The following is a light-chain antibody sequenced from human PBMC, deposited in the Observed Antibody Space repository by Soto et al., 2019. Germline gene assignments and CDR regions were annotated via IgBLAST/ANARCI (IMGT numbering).Light chain of an antibody. CDR3: QHLSSSPLP. CDR1: QSISSY. CDR2: EAS. J-gene: IGKJ4*01. V-gene: IGKV3-11*01. Sequence: EIVLTQSPGTLSLSPGERATLSCRASQSISSYLAWYQQKPGQAPRLLIYEASNRATGVPARFSGSGSGTYVTVTIIILEREDFAVYYCQHLSSSPLPVGGGTTVQIK.